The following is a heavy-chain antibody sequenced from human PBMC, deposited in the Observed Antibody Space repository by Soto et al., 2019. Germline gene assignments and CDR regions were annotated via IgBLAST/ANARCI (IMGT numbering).Heavy chain of an antibody. CDR3: AREGLSSIYSSGSYYILDYYYGMDV. Sequence: SETLSLTCTVSGGSVSSGSYYWSWIRQPPGKGLEWIGYIYYSGSTNYNPSLKSRVTISVDTSKNQFSLKLSSVTAADTAVYYCAREGLSSIYSSGSYYILDYYYGMDVWGQGTTVTVSS. D-gene: IGHD3-10*01. CDR1: GGSVSSGSYY. J-gene: IGHJ6*02. CDR2: IYYSGST. V-gene: IGHV4-61*01.